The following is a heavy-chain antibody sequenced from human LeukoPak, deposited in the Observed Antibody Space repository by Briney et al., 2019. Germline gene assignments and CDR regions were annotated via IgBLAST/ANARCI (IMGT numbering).Heavy chain of an antibody. CDR2: IYYSGST. CDR1: GGSISSSSYY. D-gene: IGHD3-16*02. J-gene: IGHJ4*02. V-gene: IGHV4-39*07. CDR3: ASVTPPRYYDYVWGSYRYFDY. Sequence: PSETLSLTCTVSGGSISSSSYYWGWIRQPPGKGLEWIGSIYYSGSTYYNPSLKSRVTIPVDTSKNQFSLKLSSVTAADTAVYYCASVTPPRYYDYVWGSYRYFDYWGQGTLVTVSS.